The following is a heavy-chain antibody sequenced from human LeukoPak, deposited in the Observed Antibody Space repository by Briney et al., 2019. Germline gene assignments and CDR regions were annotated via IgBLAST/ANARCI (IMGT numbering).Heavy chain of an antibody. Sequence: GGSLRLSCAASGFTFSNYAMSWVRQAPGKGPEWVSAMSGSGGDTYYADSVKGRFTISRDNSKNSLYLQMNSLRAEDTAVYYCARLNWNYLAFDYWGQGTLVTVSS. CDR2: MSGSGGDT. CDR1: GFTFSNYA. CDR3: ARLNWNYLAFDY. D-gene: IGHD1-7*01. V-gene: IGHV3-23*01. J-gene: IGHJ4*02.